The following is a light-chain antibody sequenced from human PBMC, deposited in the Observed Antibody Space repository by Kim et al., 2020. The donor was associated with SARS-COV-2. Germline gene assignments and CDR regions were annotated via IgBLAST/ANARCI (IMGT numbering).Light chain of an antibody. J-gene: IGLJ1*01. CDR1: KLGDKY. CDR2: EDN. V-gene: IGLV3-1*01. Sequence: SYELTQPPSVSVSPGQTASITCSGDKLGDKYSSWYQQKPNQSPVLVIYEDNKRPSGIPERFSAYNSGDTATLTISGTQVVDEADYYCQAWDSSTYVFGTG. CDR3: QAWDSSTYV.